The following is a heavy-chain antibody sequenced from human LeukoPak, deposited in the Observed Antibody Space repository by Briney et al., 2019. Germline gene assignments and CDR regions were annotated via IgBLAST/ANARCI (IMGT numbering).Heavy chain of an antibody. CDR3: ARRRCSSTSCFLDY. CDR2: IKQDGSEK. Sequence: GGSLRLSCAASGFTFSNYWMSWVRQAPGKGLEWVANIKQDGSEKYYVDSVKGRSTISRDNARNSLCLQMNSLRAEDTAVYHCARRRCSSTSCFLDYWGQGTLVTVSS. CDR1: GFTFSNYW. V-gene: IGHV3-7*01. D-gene: IGHD2-2*01. J-gene: IGHJ4*02.